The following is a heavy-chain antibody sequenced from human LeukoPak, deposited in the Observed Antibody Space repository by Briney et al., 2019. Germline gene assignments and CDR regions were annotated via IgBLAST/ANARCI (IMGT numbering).Heavy chain of an antibody. CDR1: GGSFSGYS. V-gene: IGHV4-34*01. J-gene: IGHJ4*02. CDR3: ARGVDYYGV. CDR2: INHSGGT. D-gene: IGHD3-10*01. Sequence: SETLSLTCTVYGGSFSGYSWNWIRQPPVKGLEWIGEINHSGGTNYNPSLKSRATISVDTSKKQFSLKLSSVTAADTAVYYCARGVDYYGVWGQGTLVTVSS.